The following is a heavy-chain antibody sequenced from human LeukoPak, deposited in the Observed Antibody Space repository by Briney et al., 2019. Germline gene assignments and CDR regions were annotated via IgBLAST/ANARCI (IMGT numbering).Heavy chain of an antibody. J-gene: IGHJ4*02. Sequence: GRSLRLSCVASGSTFDDYAMHWVRQAPGKGLEWVSGISWNSGSRGYADSVKSRFSISRDNAKNSLYLQMNSLRAEDTAVYYCARKNGLDYWGQGTLVTVSS. CDR2: ISWNSGSR. V-gene: IGHV3-9*01. CDR1: GSTFDDYA. CDR3: ARKNGLDY.